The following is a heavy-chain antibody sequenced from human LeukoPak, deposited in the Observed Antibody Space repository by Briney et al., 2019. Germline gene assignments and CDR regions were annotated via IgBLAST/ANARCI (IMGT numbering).Heavy chain of an antibody. J-gene: IGHJ4*02. CDR3: ARVQQYDKFDY. CDR1: EFTFRNYW. CDR2: IKEDGGEI. D-gene: IGHD3-22*01. Sequence: GSLRLSCATSEFTFRNYWMTWVRQAPGKGLEWVANIKEDGGEINYLDSVKGRFTISRDNAKNSLYLQMNSLRAEDTAFYYCARVQQYDKFDYWGQGTLVTVSS. V-gene: IGHV3-7*03.